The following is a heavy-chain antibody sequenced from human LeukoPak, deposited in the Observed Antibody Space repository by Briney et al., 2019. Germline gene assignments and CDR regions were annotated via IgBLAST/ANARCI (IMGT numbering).Heavy chain of an antibody. CDR3: ARDRSPLTYYDILTGYYPGPQSRDDAFDI. Sequence: GASVKVSCKASGYTFTSYGISWVRQAPGQGLEWMGWIRAYNGNTNYAQKLQGRVTMTTDTSTSTAYMELRSLRSDDTAVYYCARDRSPLTYYDILTGYYPGPQSRDDAFDIWGQGTMVTVSS. D-gene: IGHD3-9*01. J-gene: IGHJ3*02. CDR2: IRAYNGNT. CDR1: GYTFTSYG. V-gene: IGHV1-18*01.